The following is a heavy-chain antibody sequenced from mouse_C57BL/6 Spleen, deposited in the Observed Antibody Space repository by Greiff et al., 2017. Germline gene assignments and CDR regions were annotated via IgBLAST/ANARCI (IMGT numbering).Heavy chain of an antibody. Sequence: QVQLQQPGAELVKPGASVKLSCKASGYTFTSYWMHWVKQRPGQGLEWIGMIHPNSGSTNYNEKFKSKATLTVNKSSSTAYMQLSSLTSEDSAVYYCLDSSGYWFAYWGQGTLVTVSA. CDR1: GYTFTSYW. V-gene: IGHV1-64*01. D-gene: IGHD3-2*02. J-gene: IGHJ3*01. CDR2: IHPNSGST. CDR3: LDSSGYWFAY.